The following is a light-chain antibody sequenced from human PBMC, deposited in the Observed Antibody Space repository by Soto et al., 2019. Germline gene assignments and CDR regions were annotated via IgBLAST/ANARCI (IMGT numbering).Light chain of an antibody. CDR1: SRDVGVYNN. Sequence: QSVLTQPPSASGSPGQQDTIPSLGTSRDVGVYNNVSWYQQHPAKPPKLMIYEVTQRPSGVPNGFPGSKSGNTASLTVSGLQAEDEDDYYCNSYAASGNLWVFGGGTKLTVL. V-gene: IGLV2-8*01. J-gene: IGLJ3*02. CDR3: NSYAASGNLWV. CDR2: EVT.